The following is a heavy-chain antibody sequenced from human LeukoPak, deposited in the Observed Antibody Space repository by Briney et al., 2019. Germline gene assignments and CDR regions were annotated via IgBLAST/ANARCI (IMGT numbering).Heavy chain of an antibody. V-gene: IGHV3-23*01. CDR2: ISGSGGST. CDR3: ARVRVYSSSWSDY. Sequence: GGSLRLSCAASGFTFSSYAMSWVRQAPGEGLEWVSAISGSGGSTYYADSVKGRFTISRDNSKNTLYLQMNSLRAEDTAVYYCARVRVYSSSWSDYWGQGTLVTVSS. CDR1: GFTFSSYA. J-gene: IGHJ4*02. D-gene: IGHD6-13*01.